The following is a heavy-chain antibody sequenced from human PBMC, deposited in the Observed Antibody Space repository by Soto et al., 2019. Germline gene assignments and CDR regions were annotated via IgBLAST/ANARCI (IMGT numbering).Heavy chain of an antibody. CDR2: INAGNGNT. Sequence: ASVKVSCKASGYTFTSYAMHWVRQAPGQRLEWMGWINAGNGNTKYSQKFQGRVTITRDTSASTAHMELSSLRSEDTAVYYCARNEVGTYHSDYWGQGTLVTVSS. CDR1: GYTFTSYA. V-gene: IGHV1-3*01. CDR3: ARNEVGTYHSDY. D-gene: IGHD1-1*01. J-gene: IGHJ4*02.